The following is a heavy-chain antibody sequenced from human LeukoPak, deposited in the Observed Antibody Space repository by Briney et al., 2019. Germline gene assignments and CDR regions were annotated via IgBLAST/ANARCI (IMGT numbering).Heavy chain of an antibody. CDR1: GFTFSNAW. CDR3: TTHYYDSSGYLEPADY. J-gene: IGHJ4*02. V-gene: IGHV3-15*01. Sequence: GGSLRLSCAASGFTFSNAWMSWVRQAPGKGLEWVGRIKSKTDGGTTDYAAPVKGRFTISRDDSKNTLYLQMNSLKAEDTAVYYCTTHYYDSSGYLEPADYWGQGTLVTVSS. D-gene: IGHD3-22*01. CDR2: IKSKTDGGTT.